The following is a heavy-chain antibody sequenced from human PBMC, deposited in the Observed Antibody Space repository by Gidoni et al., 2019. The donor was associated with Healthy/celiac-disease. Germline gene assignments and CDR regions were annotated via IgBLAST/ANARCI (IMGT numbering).Heavy chain of an antibody. CDR2: IHFSGST. V-gene: IGHV4-39*01. CDR3: ARPGIPRDCSGGSCYGGFDY. D-gene: IGHD2-15*01. J-gene: IGHJ4*02. CDR1: GGSISSSSYY. Sequence: QLQPQEPGPGLVKPSETLSLTCTASGGSISSSSYYWGRIRQPPGKGLEWIGSIHFSGSTYYNPSLKSRVTISVDTSKNQFSLKLSSVTAADTAVYYCARPGIPRDCSGGSCYGGFDYWGQGTLVTVSS.